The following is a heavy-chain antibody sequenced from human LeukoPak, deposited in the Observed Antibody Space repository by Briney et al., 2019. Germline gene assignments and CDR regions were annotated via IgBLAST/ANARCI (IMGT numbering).Heavy chain of an antibody. V-gene: IGHV4-30-4*08. Sequence: SQTLSLTCTLSGGSTSSADYYWSWIRQPPGKGLEWIGSIYYSGSTYYNPSLKSRVTISVDTSRNQFSLRLSSVTAADTAVYYCAAATMFYDLHVWGRGTTVTVSS. CDR2: IYYSGST. CDR1: GGSTSSADYY. D-gene: IGHD3-10*02. J-gene: IGHJ6*02. CDR3: AAATMFYDLHV.